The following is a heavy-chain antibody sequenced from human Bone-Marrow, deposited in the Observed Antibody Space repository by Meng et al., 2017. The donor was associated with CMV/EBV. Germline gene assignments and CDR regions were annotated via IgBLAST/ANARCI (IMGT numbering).Heavy chain of an antibody. CDR2: IYPGDSDT. V-gene: IGHV5-51*01. CDR3: ARHEGGSGSLPIDY. Sequence: GELQMIYCEGSGYSFTSYWIGWVRQMPGKGLEWMGIIYPGDSDTRYSPSFQGQVTISADKSISTAYLQWSSLKASDTAMYYCARHEGGSGSLPIDYWGQGTLVTVSS. CDR1: GYSFTSYW. J-gene: IGHJ4*02. D-gene: IGHD1-26*01.